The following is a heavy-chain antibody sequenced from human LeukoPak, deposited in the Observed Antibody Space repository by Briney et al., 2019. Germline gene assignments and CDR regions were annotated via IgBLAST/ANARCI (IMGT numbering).Heavy chain of an antibody. Sequence: ASVKVSCKASGYTFTSYDINWARQATGQGLEWMGWMNPNSGNTGYAQKFQGRVTMTRNTSISTAYMELSSLRSEDTAVYYCARITIGEDYYYYGMDVWGQGTTVTVSS. V-gene: IGHV1-8*01. CDR1: GYTFTSYD. D-gene: IGHD3-16*01. CDR2: MNPNSGNT. J-gene: IGHJ6*02. CDR3: ARITIGEDYYYYGMDV.